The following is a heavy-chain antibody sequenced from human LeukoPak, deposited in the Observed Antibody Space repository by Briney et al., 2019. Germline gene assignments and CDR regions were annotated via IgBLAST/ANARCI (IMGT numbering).Heavy chain of an antibody. D-gene: IGHD5-18*01. CDR3: ARGSGVQVWSSLDY. J-gene: IGHJ4*02. CDR2: ISSSGSYI. CDR1: TFTFSSYT. Sequence: KPGGSLRLSCAASTFTFSSYTMNWVRQAPGTGLEWVSSISSSGSYIYYADSVKGRFTVSRDTAKNFLYLQMDSLRAEDTAVYYCARGSGVQVWSSLDYWGQGTLVTVSS. V-gene: IGHV3-21*01.